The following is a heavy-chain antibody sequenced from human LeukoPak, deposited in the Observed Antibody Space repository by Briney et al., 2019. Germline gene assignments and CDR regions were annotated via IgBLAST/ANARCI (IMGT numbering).Heavy chain of an antibody. Sequence: NPGGSLRLSCTASGFIFSTYTMNWVRQPAGKGLEWIGHIYASGSTNYNPSLKSRVTMSVDTSKNQFSLKLSSVTAADTAVYYCARDRWVQLWSDAFDIWGQGTMVTVSS. D-gene: IGHD5-18*01. CDR3: ARDRWVQLWSDAFDI. V-gene: IGHV4-4*07. CDR1: GFIFSTYT. CDR2: IYASGST. J-gene: IGHJ3*02.